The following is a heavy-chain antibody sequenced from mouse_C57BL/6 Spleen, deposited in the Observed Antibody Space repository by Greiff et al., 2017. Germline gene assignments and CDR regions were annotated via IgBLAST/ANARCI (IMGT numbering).Heavy chain of an antibody. V-gene: IGHV1-64*01. D-gene: IGHD1-1*01. CDR1: GYTFTSYW. J-gene: IGHJ1*03. Sequence: QVQLQQPGAELVKPGASVKLSCKASGYTFTSYWMHWVKQRPGQGLEWIGMIHPNSGSTNYNEKFKSKATLTVDKSSCTAYMQLSSLTSEDSAVYYCARGPYGSSYGYFDVWGTGTTVTVSS. CDR2: IHPNSGST. CDR3: ARGPYGSSYGYFDV.